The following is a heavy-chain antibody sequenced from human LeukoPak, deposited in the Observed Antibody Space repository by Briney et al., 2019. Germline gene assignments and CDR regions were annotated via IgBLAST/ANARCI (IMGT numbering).Heavy chain of an antibody. CDR2: ISGDNSNT. V-gene: IGHV1-18*01. CDR1: GYTFTSYG. D-gene: IGHD1-7*01. J-gene: IGHJ6*02. CDR3: ARDELLGYGMDV. Sequence: ASVKVSCKASGYTFTSYGISWVRPAPGQGLEWMGWISGDNSNTKYAEKIQGRVTMTTDTSTSTAYMELRSLRSDDTAVYYCARDELLGYGMDVWGQGTTVTVSS.